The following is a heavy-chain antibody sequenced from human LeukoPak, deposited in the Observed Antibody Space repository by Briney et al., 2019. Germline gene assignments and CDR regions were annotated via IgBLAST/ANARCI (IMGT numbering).Heavy chain of an antibody. CDR1: GGSISSGDYY. V-gene: IGHV4-30-4*08. CDR3: ARAWPVFGVAPRFDP. D-gene: IGHD3-3*01. CDR2: IYYSGST. J-gene: IGHJ5*02. Sequence: SETLSLTCTVSGGSISSGDYYWSWIRQPPGKGLEWIEYIYYSGSTYYNPSLKSRVTISVDTSKNQFSLKLSSVTAADTAVYYCARAWPVFGVAPRFDPWGQGTLVTVSS.